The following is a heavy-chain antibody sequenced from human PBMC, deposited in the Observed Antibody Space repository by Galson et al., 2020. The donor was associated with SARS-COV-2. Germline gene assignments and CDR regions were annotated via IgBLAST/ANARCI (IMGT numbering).Heavy chain of an antibody. CDR2: ISYDGSNK. CDR1: GFTFSSYG. CDR3: AKDSFQWELLRHYYGMDV. V-gene: IGHV3-30*18. J-gene: IGHJ6*02. Sequence: GGSLRLSCAASGFTFSSYGMHWVRQAPGKGLEWVAVISYDGSNKYYADSVKGRFTISRDNSKNTLYLQMNSLRAEDTAVYYCAKDSFQWELLRHYYGMDVWGQGTTVTVSS. D-gene: IGHD1-26*01.